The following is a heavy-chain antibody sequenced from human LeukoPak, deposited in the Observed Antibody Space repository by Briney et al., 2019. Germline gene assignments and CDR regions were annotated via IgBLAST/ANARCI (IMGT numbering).Heavy chain of an antibody. CDR3: ARAGRLWFGELLGYFDY. V-gene: IGHV3-7*01. CDR1: GFTFSSYA. J-gene: IGHJ4*02. D-gene: IGHD3-10*01. CDR2: IKQDGSEK. Sequence: PGGSLRLSCVASGFTFSSYAINWVRPAPGKGVEWVANIKQDGSEKYYVDSVKGRFTISRDNAKNSLYLQMNSLRAEDTAVYYCARAGRLWFGELLGYFDYWGQGTRVTVSS.